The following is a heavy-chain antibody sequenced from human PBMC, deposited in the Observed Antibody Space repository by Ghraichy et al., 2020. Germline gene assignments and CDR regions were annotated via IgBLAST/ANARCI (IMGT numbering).Heavy chain of an antibody. CDR3: ARVVAAEDNWFDP. V-gene: IGHV4-30-2*01. CDR1: GGSISSGGYS. J-gene: IGHJ5*02. CDR2: IYHSGST. Sequence: TLSLTCAVSGGSISSGGYSWSWIRQPPGKGLEWIGYIYHSGSTYYNPSLKSRVTISVDRSKNQFSLKLSSVTAADTAVYYCARVVAAEDNWFDPWGQGTLVTVSS. D-gene: IGHD2-15*01.